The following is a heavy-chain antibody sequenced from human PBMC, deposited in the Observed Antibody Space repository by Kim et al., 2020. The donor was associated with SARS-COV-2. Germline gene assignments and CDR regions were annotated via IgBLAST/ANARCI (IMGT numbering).Heavy chain of an antibody. CDR1: GDSVSSSSAA. CDR2: TYYRSKWYN. CDR3: ARTGSPLWFGESTGSDY. Sequence: SQTLSLTCAISGDSVSSSSAAWNWIRQSPSRGLEWLGRTYYRSKWYNDYAVSVKGRITINPDTSKNHFSLQLNPATPEDTAVYYCARTGSPLWFGESTGSDYWGQGTLVTVSS. D-gene: IGHD3-10*01. J-gene: IGHJ4*02. V-gene: IGHV6-1*01.